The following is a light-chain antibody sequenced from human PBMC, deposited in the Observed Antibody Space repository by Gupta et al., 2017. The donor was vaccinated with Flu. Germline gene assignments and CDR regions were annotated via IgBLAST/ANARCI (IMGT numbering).Light chain of an antibody. J-gene: IGLJ2*01. Sequence: QSALTQPASVSGSPGQSITISCSGTSSDVVGYNHVSWYQHHPGTAPKLLMYDDNNRPSGTPKRFSGSKSGTTASLSIYGIQSEDEADYYCTSYKISGKRWLFGGGTKLTVL. V-gene: IGLV2-14*01. CDR1: SSDVVGYNH. CDR3: TSYKISGKRWL. CDR2: DDN.